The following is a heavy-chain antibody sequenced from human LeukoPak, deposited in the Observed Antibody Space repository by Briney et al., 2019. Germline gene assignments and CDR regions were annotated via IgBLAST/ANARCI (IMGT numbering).Heavy chain of an antibody. CDR2: IYTSGST. CDR1: GGSISSYY. D-gene: IGHD6-19*01. Sequence: SETLSLTCTVSGGSISSYYWSWIRQPAGKGLEWIGRIYTSGSTNCSPSLKSRVTMSVDTSKNQFSLKLSSVTAADTAVYYCARDLGIAVAGPYYFDYWGQGTLVTVSS. CDR3: ARDLGIAVAGPYYFDY. J-gene: IGHJ4*02. V-gene: IGHV4-4*07.